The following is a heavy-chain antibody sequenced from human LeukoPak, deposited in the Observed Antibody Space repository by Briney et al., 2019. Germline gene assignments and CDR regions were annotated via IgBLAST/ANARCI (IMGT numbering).Heavy chain of an antibody. D-gene: IGHD6-13*01. J-gene: IGHJ4*02. CDR2: IYYSGST. CDR3: ARTSRIAAAN. CDR1: GFTVSSNY. Sequence: GSLRLSCAASGFTVSSNYMSWVRQPPGKGLEWIGSIYYSGSTYYNPSLKSRVTISVDTSKNQFSLKLSSVTAADTAVYYCARTSRIAAANWGQGTLVTVSS. V-gene: IGHV4-39*01.